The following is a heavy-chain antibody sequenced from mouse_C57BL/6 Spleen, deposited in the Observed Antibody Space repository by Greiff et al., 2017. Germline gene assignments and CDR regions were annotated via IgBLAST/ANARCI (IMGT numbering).Heavy chain of an antibody. J-gene: IGHJ2*01. D-gene: IGHD1-1*01. Sequence: EVQLQQSGPGLAQPSQTLSLTCSVTGYSITSDYWNWIRKFPGNKLEYMGYISYSGSTYYNPSLKSRISITRDTAKNQYYLPLKSVTTEDTATYYCSRYGGPSTVGYYCDYWGQGTTLTVSS. CDR2: ISYSGST. CDR3: SRYGGPSTVGYYCDY. V-gene: IGHV3-8*01. CDR1: GYSITSDY.